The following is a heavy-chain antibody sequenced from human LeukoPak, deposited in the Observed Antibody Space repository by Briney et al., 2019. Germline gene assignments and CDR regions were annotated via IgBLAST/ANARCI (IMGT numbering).Heavy chain of an antibody. V-gene: IGHV3-48*01. Sequence: PGGSLRLSCAASGFVFGSYTMNWVRQAPGKGLEWISYISSNSGTIYYANSVKGRVTISRDNAKNSLYLQMNSLRVEDTAVYYCARGIAADGRGFWGQGTLVTVSS. CDR2: ISSNSGTI. J-gene: IGHJ4*02. CDR1: GFVFGSYT. CDR3: ARGIAADGRGF. D-gene: IGHD6-13*01.